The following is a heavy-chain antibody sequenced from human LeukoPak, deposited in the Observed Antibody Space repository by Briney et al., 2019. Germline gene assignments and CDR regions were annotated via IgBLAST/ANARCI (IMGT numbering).Heavy chain of an antibody. CDR3: ARDAGGRTQREGWFDP. D-gene: IGHD1-1*01. CDR1: GFSFSTYS. V-gene: IGHV3-21*01. Sequence: GGALRLSCAASGFSFSTYSMNWIRQAPGKGLEWVSSINSDSIWIYYADSVRGRFTISRDNARNSLYLQMNSLRVEDTAIYYCARDAGGRTQREGWFDPWGQGTLVTASS. J-gene: IGHJ5*02. CDR2: INSDSIWI.